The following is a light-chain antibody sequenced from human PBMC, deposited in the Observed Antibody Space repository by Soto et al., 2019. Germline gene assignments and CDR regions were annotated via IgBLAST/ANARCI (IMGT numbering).Light chain of an antibody. Sequence: QPVLTQPASVSGSPGQSITISCTGSSSDAGGYNYVSWYQQQPGKAPKFMIYDVSNRPSGVSNRFSGSKSGNTASLTISGLQAEDEADYYCCSYTTSNTRQIVFGTGTKLTVL. J-gene: IGLJ1*01. CDR3: CSYTTSNTRQIV. V-gene: IGLV2-14*01. CDR1: SSDAGGYNY. CDR2: DVS.